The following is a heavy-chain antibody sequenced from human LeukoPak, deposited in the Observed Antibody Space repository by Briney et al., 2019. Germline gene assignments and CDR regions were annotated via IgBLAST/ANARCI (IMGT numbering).Heavy chain of an antibody. CDR1: GYTFITYD. CDR3: VRTPPNWGADY. D-gene: IGHD7-27*01. CDR2: MSPNSGNT. Sequence: EASVTVSCTASGYTFITYDINWVRQATGQGLEWMGWMSPNSGNTGYAQKFQGRVTMTRNTAMSTAYMELSSLRSEDTAVYYCVRTPPNWGADYWGPGTLVTVSS. V-gene: IGHV1-8*01. J-gene: IGHJ4*02.